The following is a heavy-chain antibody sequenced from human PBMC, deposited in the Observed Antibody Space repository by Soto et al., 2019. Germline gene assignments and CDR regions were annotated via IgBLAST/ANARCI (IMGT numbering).Heavy chain of an antibody. V-gene: IGHV1-2*04. Sequence: ASVKVSCKASGYTFTGYYMHWVRQAPGQGLEWMGWINPNSGGTNYAQKFQGWVTMTRDTSISTAYMELSRLRSDDTAVYYCAREAGPRYSSSWYPKKNWFDPWGQGTLVTVSS. J-gene: IGHJ5*02. CDR1: GYTFTGYY. CDR3: AREAGPRYSSSWYPKKNWFDP. CDR2: INPNSGGT. D-gene: IGHD6-13*01.